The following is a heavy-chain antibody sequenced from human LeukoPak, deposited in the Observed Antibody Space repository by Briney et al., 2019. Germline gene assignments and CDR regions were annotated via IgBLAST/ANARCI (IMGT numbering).Heavy chain of an antibody. CDR2: INPSGGST. D-gene: IGHD5-18*01. Sequence: ASVKVSCKASGYTFTSYYMHWVRQAPGQGLEWMGIINPSGGSTSYAQKFQGRVTITTDESTSTAYMELSSLRSEDTAVYYCASGYSYGWEAYYYMDVWGKGTTVTVSS. CDR3: ASGYSYGWEAYYYMDV. V-gene: IGHV1-46*01. CDR1: GYTFTSYY. J-gene: IGHJ6*03.